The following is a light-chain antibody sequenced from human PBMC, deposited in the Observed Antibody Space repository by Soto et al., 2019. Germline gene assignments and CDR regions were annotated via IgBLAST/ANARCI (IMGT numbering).Light chain of an antibody. CDR2: DSS. V-gene: IGLV7-46*01. CDR1: TGAVTSGHY. CDR3: LLSYSGGLWV. Sequence: QAVVTQEPSLTVSPGGTVTLTGGSSTGAVTSGHYPYWFQQKPGQAPRTLIYDSSNKHSWTPARFSGSLLGGKAALTLSGAQPEDEAEYYCLLSYSGGLWVFGGGTKLTVL. J-gene: IGLJ3*02.